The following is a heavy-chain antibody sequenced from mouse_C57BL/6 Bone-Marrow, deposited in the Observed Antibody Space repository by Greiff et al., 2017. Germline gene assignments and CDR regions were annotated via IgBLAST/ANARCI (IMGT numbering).Heavy chain of an antibody. CDR2: IYPRSGNN. D-gene: IGHD4-1*01. CDR3: ARWNWDECWFAY. CDR1: GYTFTSYG. V-gene: IGHV1-81*01. Sequence: QVQLQQSGAELARPGASVKLSCKASGYTFTSYGISWVKQRTGQGLELIGEIYPRSGNNYYNEKFKGKATLTADKSSSTAYMELRSLTSEDSAVYFCARWNWDECWFAYWGQGTLVTVSA. J-gene: IGHJ3*01.